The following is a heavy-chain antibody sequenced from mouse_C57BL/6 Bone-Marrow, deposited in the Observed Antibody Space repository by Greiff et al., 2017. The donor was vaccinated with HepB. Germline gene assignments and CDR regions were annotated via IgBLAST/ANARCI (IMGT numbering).Heavy chain of an antibody. J-gene: IGHJ1*03. V-gene: IGHV1-74*01. D-gene: IGHD2-2*01. CDR2: IHPSDSDT. CDR1: GYTFTSYW. CDR3: AIWLRREGYFDV. Sequence: QVQLKQPGAELVKPGASVKVSCKASGYTFTSYWMHWVKQRPGQGLEWIGRIHPSDSDTNYNQKFKGKATLTVDKSSSTAYMQLSSLTSEDSAVYYCAIWLRREGYFDVWGTGTTVTVSS.